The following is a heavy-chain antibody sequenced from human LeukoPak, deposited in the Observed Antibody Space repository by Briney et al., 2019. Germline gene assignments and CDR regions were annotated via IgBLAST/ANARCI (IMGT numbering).Heavy chain of an antibody. Sequence: ASVKVSCKASGYTFTSYAISWVQQAPGQGLEWMGRIIPILGIANYAQKFQGRVTITADKSTSTAYMELSSLRSEDTAVYYCARDLAVATHDAFDIWGQGTMVTVSS. CDR1: GYTFTSYA. CDR3: ARDLAVATHDAFDI. CDR2: IIPILGIA. V-gene: IGHV1-69*04. D-gene: IGHD6-19*01. J-gene: IGHJ3*02.